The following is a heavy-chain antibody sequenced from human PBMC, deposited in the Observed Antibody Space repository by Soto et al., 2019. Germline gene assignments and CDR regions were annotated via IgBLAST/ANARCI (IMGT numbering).Heavy chain of an antibody. V-gene: IGHV1-69*02. Sequence: QVQLVQSGAEVKKPGSSVKVSCKASGGTFSSYTISWVRQAPGQGLEWMGRIIPILGIANSAEKFQGRVTITADKSTSTAYMELSSLRSEDTAVYYCARVSGYCSGGSCYEGGWFDPWGQGTLVTVSS. CDR2: IIPILGIA. CDR1: GGTFSSYT. D-gene: IGHD2-15*01. J-gene: IGHJ5*02. CDR3: ARVSGYCSGGSCYEGGWFDP.